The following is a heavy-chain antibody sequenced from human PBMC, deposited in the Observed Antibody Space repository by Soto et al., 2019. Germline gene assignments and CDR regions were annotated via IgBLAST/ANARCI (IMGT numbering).Heavy chain of an antibody. D-gene: IGHD2-2*01. V-gene: IGHV3-30*18. CDR1: GFTFSSYG. Sequence: QVQLVESGGGVVQPGRSLRLSCAASGFTFSSYGMHWVRQAPGKGLEWVAVISYDGSNKYYEDSVKGRFTISRDNSKNTLYLQMNSLRAEDTAVYYCAKMSCSSTSCYPNYYYYYGMDVWGQGTTVTVSS. CDR2: ISYDGSNK. CDR3: AKMSCSSTSCYPNYYYYYGMDV. J-gene: IGHJ6*02.